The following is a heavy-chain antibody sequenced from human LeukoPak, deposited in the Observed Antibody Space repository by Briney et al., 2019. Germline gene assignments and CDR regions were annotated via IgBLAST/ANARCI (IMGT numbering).Heavy chain of an antibody. CDR3: ARGLRLIDYYYYYMDV. CDR2: IYTSGST. CDR1: GGSISSYY. V-gene: IGHV4-4*07. D-gene: IGHD2-21*02. Sequence: SETLSLTCTVSGGSISSYYWSWIRQPAGKGLEWIGRIYTSGSTNYNPSLKSRVTMSVDTSKNQFSLKLSSVTAADTAVYYCARGLRLIDYYYYYMDVWGKGTTVTVSS. J-gene: IGHJ6*03.